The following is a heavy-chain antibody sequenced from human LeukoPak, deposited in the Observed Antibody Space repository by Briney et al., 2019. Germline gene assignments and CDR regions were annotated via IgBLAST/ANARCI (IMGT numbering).Heavy chain of an antibody. CDR1: GFTFSSYS. CDR2: ISSSSTYI. V-gene: IGHV3-21*01. J-gene: IGHJ4*02. D-gene: IGHD5-12*01. CDR3: ARGPYLAIDY. Sequence: GGSLRLSCAASGFTFSSYSLNWVRQAPGKGLEWVSSISSSSTYIYYADSVEGRFTISRDNAKNSLYLQMNSLRAEDTAVYYCARGPYLAIDYWGQGTLVAVSS.